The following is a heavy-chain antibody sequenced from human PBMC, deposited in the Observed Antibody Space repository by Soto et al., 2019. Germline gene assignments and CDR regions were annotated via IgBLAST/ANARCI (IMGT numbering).Heavy chain of an antibody. V-gene: IGHV1-18*01. D-gene: IGHD3-3*01. J-gene: IGHJ4*02. CDR3: ARDRGYYDFWSGYSAFDY. CDR1: GYTFTNYG. CDR2: ISAYNGNT. Sequence: GASVKVSCKASGYTFTNYGISWVRQAPGQRLEWMGWISAYNGNTNYAQKLQGRVTMTTDTSTSTAYMELRSLRSDDTAVYYCARDRGYYDFWSGYSAFDYWGQGTLVTVSS.